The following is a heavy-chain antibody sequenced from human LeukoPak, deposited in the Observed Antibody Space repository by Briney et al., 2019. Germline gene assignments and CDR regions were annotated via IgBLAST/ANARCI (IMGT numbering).Heavy chain of an antibody. V-gene: IGHV3-66*02. CDR3: ARDTGFYYGSGGPT. Sequence: GGSLRLSSAASGFTVSSNYMSWVRQAPGKGLEWVSVIYSGGSTYYADSVKGRFTISRDNSKNTLYLQMNSLRAEDTAVYYCARDTGFYYGSGGPTWGQGTLVTVSS. J-gene: IGHJ5*02. D-gene: IGHD3-10*01. CDR1: GFTVSSNY. CDR2: IYSGGST.